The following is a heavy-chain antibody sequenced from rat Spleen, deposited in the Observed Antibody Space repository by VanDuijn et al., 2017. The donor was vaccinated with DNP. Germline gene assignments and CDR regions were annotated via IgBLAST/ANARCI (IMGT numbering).Heavy chain of an antibody. CDR3: TRESWGYVMDA. CDR2: IWAGGST. J-gene: IGHJ4*01. Sequence: QVQLKESGPGLMQPSETLSLTCTVSGFSLTSNGVGWVRQPLGKGLVWMGTIWAGGSTNYNSAVKSRLSISRDTSKSQVFLKMNSLQTDDTAIYYCTRESWGYVMDAWGQGASVTVSS. CDR1: GFSLTSNG. V-gene: IGHV2-72*01. D-gene: IGHD1-7*01.